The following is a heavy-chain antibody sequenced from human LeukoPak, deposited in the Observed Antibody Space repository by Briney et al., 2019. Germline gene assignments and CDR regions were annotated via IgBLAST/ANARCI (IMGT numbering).Heavy chain of an antibody. CDR2: ISPGDSDK. D-gene: IGHD6-19*01. CDR1: GYNCTNYW. J-gene: IGHJ4*02. V-gene: IGHV5-51*01. CDR3: ARPLRYSSGWPPVGY. Sequence: AGESLKISCKASGYNCTNYWIGWVRQMPGKGLEWIGIISPGDSDKRYSPSFQGQVTISADKSICTAYLQWRSLKASDTAMYYCARPLRYSSGWPPVGYWGQGTLVTVSS.